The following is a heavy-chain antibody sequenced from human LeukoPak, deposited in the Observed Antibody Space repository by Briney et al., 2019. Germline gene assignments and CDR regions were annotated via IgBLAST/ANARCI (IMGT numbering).Heavy chain of an antibody. V-gene: IGHV3-74*01. CDR1: GFTFSSYW. D-gene: IGHD5-24*01. CDR3: ASSRGWLQPDY. Sequence: GSLRLSCAASGFTFSSYWMHWVRQAPGKGLVWVSRINSDGSSTSYADSVKGRFTICRDNAKNTLYLQMNSLRSEDTAVYYCASSRGWLQPDYWGQGTLVTVSS. J-gene: IGHJ4*02. CDR2: INSDGSST.